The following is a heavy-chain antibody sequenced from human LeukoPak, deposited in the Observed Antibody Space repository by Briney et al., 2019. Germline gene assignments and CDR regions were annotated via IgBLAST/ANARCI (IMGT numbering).Heavy chain of an antibody. V-gene: IGHV3-74*01. CDR1: GFTFSSSW. Sequence: PGGSLRLSCAASGFTFSSSWMHWVRQGPGRGLVWVSRISSDGSNTIYADSVRGRFTVYRDNAKNTLFLQMNSLRAEDTAIYYCASPQVAMATTAYYYFYMDVWGKGATVTVSS. CDR2: ISSDGSNT. D-gene: IGHD5-24*01. J-gene: IGHJ6*03. CDR3: ASPQVAMATTAYYYFYMDV.